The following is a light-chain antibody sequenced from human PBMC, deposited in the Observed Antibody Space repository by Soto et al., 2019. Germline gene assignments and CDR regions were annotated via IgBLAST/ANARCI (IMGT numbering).Light chain of an antibody. CDR2: GAS. CDR1: QSISNL. V-gene: IGKV3-15*01. CDR3: QQYYDWPIT. J-gene: IGKJ5*01. Sequence: EIVMTQCPSTLSVCPGERSTLSFMASQSISNLLAWYQQKPGQAPRLLMYGASTRATGFPDGFSGSGSGTEFTLTISSLHSEDFAVYYCQQYYDWPITFGQGTRLEI.